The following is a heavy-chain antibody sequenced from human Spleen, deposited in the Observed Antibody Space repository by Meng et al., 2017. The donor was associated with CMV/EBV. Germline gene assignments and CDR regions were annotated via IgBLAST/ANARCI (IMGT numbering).Heavy chain of an antibody. D-gene: IGHD3-3*01. Sequence: CASSGGSISSTHWWSWVRQPPGKGLEWIGEVYHSGSTNYNPSLGSRVSISLDTSKNHFSLKLTSVTAADTAVYYCARFRVTSHRFDPWGQGALVTVSS. CDR2: VYHSGST. CDR1: GGSISSTHW. CDR3: ARFRVTSHRFDP. V-gene: IGHV4-4*02. J-gene: IGHJ5*02.